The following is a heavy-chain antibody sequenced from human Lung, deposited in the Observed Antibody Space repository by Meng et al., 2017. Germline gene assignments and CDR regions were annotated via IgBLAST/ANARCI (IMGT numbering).Heavy chain of an antibody. CDR3: VRRTYSSGWYFDY. CDR2: IIDGGRT. D-gene: IGHD6-19*01. V-gene: IGHV4-34*12. Sequence: SETHSLAFVGHGGSFSGYSWSWFRQPPGKGLEWIGEIIDGGRTNSNTSLKSRVTISVDTSKNQFSLRVTSVTAADRAVYYCVRRTYSSGWYFDYWGQGTLVTVSS. CDR1: GGSFSGYS. J-gene: IGHJ4*02.